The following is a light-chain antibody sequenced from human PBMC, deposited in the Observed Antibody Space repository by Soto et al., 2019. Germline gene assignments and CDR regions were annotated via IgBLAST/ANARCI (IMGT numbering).Light chain of an antibody. CDR1: QSVSSGH. CDR2: DAS. V-gene: IGKV3-11*01. J-gene: IGKJ4*01. CDR3: QQGSNWPPGLT. Sequence: DIVLTQSPGTLSLSPGERASLSCRASQSVSSGHLAWYQQKPGQAPRLLIYDASIRATGIPARFSGSGSGTDFTLTISSLEPEDFAVYYCQQGSNWPPGLTFGGGTKVDIK.